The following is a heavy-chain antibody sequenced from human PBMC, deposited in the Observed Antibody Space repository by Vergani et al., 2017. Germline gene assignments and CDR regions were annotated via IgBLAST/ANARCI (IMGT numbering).Heavy chain of an antibody. CDR2: ISGSGGST. J-gene: IGHJ6*03. CDR1: GFTFSSYA. D-gene: IGHD6-6*01. CDR3: ATPPRIAARPGYYYYYMDV. V-gene: IGHV3-23*04. Sequence: EVQLVESGGGLVQPGGSLRLSCAASGFTFSSYAMSWVRQAPGKGLEWVSAISGSGGSTYYADSVKGRFTISRDNSKNTLYLQMNSLRAEDTAVYYCATPPRIAARPGYYYYYMDVWGKGTTVTVSS.